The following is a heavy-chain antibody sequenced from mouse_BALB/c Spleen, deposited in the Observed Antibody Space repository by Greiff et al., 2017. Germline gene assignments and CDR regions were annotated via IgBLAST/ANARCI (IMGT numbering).Heavy chain of an antibody. CDR1: GFTFSSYG. CDR2: INSNGGST. Sequence: EVKLVESGGGLVQPGGSLKLSCAASGFTFSSYGMSWVRQTPDKRLELVATINSNGGSTYYPDSVKGRFTISRDNAKNTLYLQMSSLKSEDTAMYYCASFYYDYDVWFAYWGQGTLVTVSA. V-gene: IGHV5-6-3*01. J-gene: IGHJ3*01. D-gene: IGHD2-4*01. CDR3: ASFYYDYDVWFAY.